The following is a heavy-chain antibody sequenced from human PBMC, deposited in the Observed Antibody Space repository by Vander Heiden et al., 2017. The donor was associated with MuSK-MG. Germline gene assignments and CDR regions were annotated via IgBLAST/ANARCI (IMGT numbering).Heavy chain of an antibody. CDR2: IYTSGST. V-gene: IGHV4-61*02. J-gene: IGHJ1*01. Sequence: QVQLQESGPGLVKPSQTLSLTCTVSGGSISSGSYYWSWIRQPAGKGLEWIGRIYTSGSTNYNPSLKSRVTISVDTSKNQFSLKLSSVTAADTAVYYCAYYDRSGTGYFQHWGQGTLVTVSS. CDR1: GGSISSGSYY. D-gene: IGHD3-22*01. CDR3: AYYDRSGTGYFQH.